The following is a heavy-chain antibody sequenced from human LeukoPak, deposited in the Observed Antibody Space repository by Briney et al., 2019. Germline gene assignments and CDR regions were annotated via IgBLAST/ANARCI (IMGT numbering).Heavy chain of an antibody. D-gene: IGHD3-16*01. CDR2: VNTNTGNP. CDR3: ARESPMGGYGP. J-gene: IGHJ5*02. Sequence: ASVKVSCKASGGTFSSYAISWVRQAPGQGLEWMGWVNTNTGNPTYAQGFTGRFVFSLDTSVSTAYLQISSLKAEDTAVYYCARESPMGGYGPWGQGTLVTVSS. CDR1: GGTFSSYA. V-gene: IGHV7-4-1*02.